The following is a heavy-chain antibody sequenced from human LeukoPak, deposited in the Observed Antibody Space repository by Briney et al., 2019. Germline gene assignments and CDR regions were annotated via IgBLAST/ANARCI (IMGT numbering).Heavy chain of an antibody. D-gene: IGHD6-13*01. CDR2: IRYDGSNK. Sequence: GGSLRLSCAASGFTFSSFGMHWARQAPGKGLEWISFIRYDGSNKYYTDSVKGRFTISRDNSQNTLYLQMNSLRTEDTALYFCAKDRTMAADGTYFDYWGQGTLVTVSS. V-gene: IGHV3-30*02. CDR3: AKDRTMAADGTYFDY. J-gene: IGHJ4*02. CDR1: GFTFSSFG.